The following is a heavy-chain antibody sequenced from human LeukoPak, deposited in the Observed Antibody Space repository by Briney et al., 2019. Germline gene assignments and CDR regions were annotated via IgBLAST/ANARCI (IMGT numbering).Heavy chain of an antibody. Sequence: SETLSLTCAVYGGSFSGYYWSWIRQPPGKGLEWIGEIDHSGSTNYNPSLKSRVTISVDTSKNQFSLKLSSVTAADTAVYYCASLCSGGSCYRDLWFDPWGQGTLVTVSS. D-gene: IGHD2-15*01. CDR3: ASLCSGGSCYRDLWFDP. J-gene: IGHJ5*02. V-gene: IGHV4-34*01. CDR2: IDHSGST. CDR1: GGSFSGYY.